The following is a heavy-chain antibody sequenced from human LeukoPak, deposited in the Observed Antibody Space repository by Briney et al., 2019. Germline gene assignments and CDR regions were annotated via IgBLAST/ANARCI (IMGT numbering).Heavy chain of an antibody. D-gene: IGHD2-2*01. Sequence: GASVKVSCKASGYTFTSYAMHWVRQAPGQRLEWMGWINAGNGNTKYSQKFQGRVTITWDTSASTAYMELSSLRSEDTAVYYCARDLGYCSSTSCRRVWFDPWGQGTLVTVSS. CDR3: ARDLGYCSSTSCRRVWFDP. CDR2: INAGNGNT. J-gene: IGHJ5*02. CDR1: GYTFTSYA. V-gene: IGHV1-3*01.